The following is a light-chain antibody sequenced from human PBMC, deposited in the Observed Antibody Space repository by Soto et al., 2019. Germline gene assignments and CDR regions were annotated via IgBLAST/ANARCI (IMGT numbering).Light chain of an antibody. J-gene: IGKJ5*01. Sequence: DIQMTQSPSTLSASVGDRVTVTCRASQTIGSWLAWYQQKPGRAHKLLIYAASTLQSGVPSRFSGSGSGTDFTLTISRLEPEDFAVYYCQQYGSSPITFGQGTRLEIK. CDR3: QQYGSSPIT. CDR1: QTIGSW. CDR2: AAS. V-gene: IGKV1-5*01.